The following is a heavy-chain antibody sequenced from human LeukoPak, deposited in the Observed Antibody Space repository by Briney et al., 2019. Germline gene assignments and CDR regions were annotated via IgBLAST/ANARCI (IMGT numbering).Heavy chain of an antibody. CDR3: AREHDSSGYTYDY. CDR2: INPSGGST. V-gene: IGHV1-46*01. Sequence: GASVKVSCKASGYTFTSYYMHWVRQAPGQGLEWMGIINPSGGSTSYAQKFQGRVTITADESTSTAYMELSSLRSEDTAVYYCAREHDSSGYTYDYWGQGTLVTVSS. J-gene: IGHJ4*02. CDR1: GYTFTSYY. D-gene: IGHD3-22*01.